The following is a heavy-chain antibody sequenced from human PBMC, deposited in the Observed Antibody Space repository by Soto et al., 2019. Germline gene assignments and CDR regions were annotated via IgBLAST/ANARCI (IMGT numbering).Heavy chain of an antibody. J-gene: IGHJ4*02. V-gene: IGHV1-3*01. Sequence: QVQLVQSGAEVKKPGASVKVSCKASGYTFTSYAMHWVRQAPGQRLEWMGWINAGNGNTKYSHKFQGRVTITRDTSASTAYMELSSLRSEDTAVYYCARGYNWNYADYWGQGTLVTVSS. CDR2: INAGNGNT. CDR3: ARGYNWNYADY. CDR1: GYTFTSYA. D-gene: IGHD1-7*01.